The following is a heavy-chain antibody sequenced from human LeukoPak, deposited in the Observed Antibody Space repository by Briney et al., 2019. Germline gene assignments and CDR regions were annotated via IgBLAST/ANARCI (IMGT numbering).Heavy chain of an antibody. CDR2: IYYSGST. D-gene: IGHD6-13*01. Sequence: PSETLSLTCTVSGGSISSYYWSWLRQPPGKGLEWVGYIYYSGSTNYNPSLKSRVTISVDTSKNQFSLKLSSVTAADTAVYHCAGGGLEQQLVPYYYYYGMDVWGQGTTVTVSS. CDR3: AGGGLEQQLVPYYYYYGMDV. CDR1: GGSISSYY. V-gene: IGHV4-59*01. J-gene: IGHJ6*02.